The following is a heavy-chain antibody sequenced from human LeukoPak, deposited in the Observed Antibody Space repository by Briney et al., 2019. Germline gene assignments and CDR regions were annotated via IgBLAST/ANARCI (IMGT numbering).Heavy chain of an antibody. J-gene: IGHJ4*02. Sequence: GGSLRLSCAASGFTVSSNYMSWVRQAPGKGLEWVSVIYSGGSTYYADSVKGRFTISRDNSKNTLYLQMNSLRAEGTAVYYCARGPDGREFDYWGQGTLVTVSS. V-gene: IGHV3-53*01. CDR1: GFTVSSNY. D-gene: IGHD1-26*01. CDR2: IYSGGST. CDR3: ARGPDGREFDY.